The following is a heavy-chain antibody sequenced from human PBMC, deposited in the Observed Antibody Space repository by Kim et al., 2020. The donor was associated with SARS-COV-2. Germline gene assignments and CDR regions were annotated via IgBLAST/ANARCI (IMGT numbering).Heavy chain of an antibody. J-gene: IGHJ5*02. D-gene: IGHD3-10*01. Sequence: TPSLKSRVTISVDTSKNQFSLKLSSVTAADTAVYYCASGGGSGSYHWFDPWGQGTLVTVSS. V-gene: IGHV4-59*09. CDR3: ASGGGSGSYHWFDP.